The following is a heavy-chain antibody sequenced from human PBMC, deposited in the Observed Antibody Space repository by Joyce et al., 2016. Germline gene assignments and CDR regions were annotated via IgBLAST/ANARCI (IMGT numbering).Heavy chain of an antibody. D-gene: IGHD5/OR15-5a*01. V-gene: IGHV4-31*11. CDR1: GDSINNDAYF. J-gene: IGHJ1*01. Sequence: QVQLQESGPGLLKPSQTLSLTCGVSGDSINNDAYFWVWIRPTPGKGLDWRASIYHTGSTYYNPSLWSRLTISIDTSKKRFSLRLTSVTAADTAVYFCARAAAGHFSQSNGHQTYYAEYVHDWGRGALVTVSS. CDR2: IYHTGST. CDR3: ARAAAGHFSQSNGHQTYYAEYVHD.